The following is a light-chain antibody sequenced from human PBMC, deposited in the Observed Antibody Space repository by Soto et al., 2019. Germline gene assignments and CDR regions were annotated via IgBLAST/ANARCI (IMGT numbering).Light chain of an antibody. J-gene: IGKJ1*01. CDR3: QQYATYAPST. CDR1: QSIGTW. V-gene: IGKV1-5*01. Sequence: DIQVTQSPSTLSGSVGDRITITCRASQSIGTWLAWYQHRPGEGPKLLIHDASSLESGVPSRFSGSGSATEFSLTISSLESGDSGTYHCQQYATYAPSTFGQGTKVDI. CDR2: DAS.